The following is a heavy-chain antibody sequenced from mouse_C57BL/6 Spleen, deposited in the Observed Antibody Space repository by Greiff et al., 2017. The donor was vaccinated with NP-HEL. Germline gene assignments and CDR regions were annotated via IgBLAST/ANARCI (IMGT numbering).Heavy chain of an antibody. CDR3: ARSAKGIYYAMDY. J-gene: IGHJ4*01. CDR1: GYAFSSSW. Sequence: VKLQESGPELVKPGASVKISCKASGYAFSSSWMNWVKQRPGKGLEWIGRIYPGDGDTNYNGKFKGKATLTADKSSSTAYMQLSSLKSEDSAVYFCARSAKGIYYAMDYWGQGTSVTVSS. V-gene: IGHV1-82*01. D-gene: IGHD2-14*01. CDR2: IYPGDGDT.